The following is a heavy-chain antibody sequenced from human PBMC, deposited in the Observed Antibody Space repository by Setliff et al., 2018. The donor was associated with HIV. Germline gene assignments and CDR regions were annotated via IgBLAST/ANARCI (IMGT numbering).Heavy chain of an antibody. CDR1: EVIVSNNY. CDR2: ISSTGGTT. V-gene: IGHV3-23*01. D-gene: IGHD3-22*01. CDR3: GKDSSDWSDG. Sequence: PGGSLRLSCAVSEVIVSNNYMSWVRQAPGKGLEWVSGISSTGGTTYYADSVKGRFTISRDNSKNTLFLQVKSLTAEDTAIYYCGKDSSDWSDGWGQGTLVTVSS. J-gene: IGHJ5*02.